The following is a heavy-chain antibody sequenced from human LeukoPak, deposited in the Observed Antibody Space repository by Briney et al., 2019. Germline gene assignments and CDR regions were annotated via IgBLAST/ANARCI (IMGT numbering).Heavy chain of an antibody. Sequence: PSETLSLTCTVSGGSISNYYWSWIRQPAGKGLEWIGRIYTSGSTNYNPSLKSRVTMSVDTSKNQFSLKLTSVTAADTAVYYCARDFTDSGSSLVYYYYYYMDVGGKGTTVTVSS. CDR3: ARDFTDSGSSLVYYYYYYMDV. CDR2: IYTSGST. CDR1: GGSISNYY. J-gene: IGHJ6*03. D-gene: IGHD1-26*01. V-gene: IGHV4-4*07.